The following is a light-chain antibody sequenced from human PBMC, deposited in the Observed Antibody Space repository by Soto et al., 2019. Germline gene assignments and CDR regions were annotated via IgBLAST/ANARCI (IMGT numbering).Light chain of an antibody. CDR3: QQYSAKWT. V-gene: IGKV1-5*03. CDR2: KAS. Sequence: DIQMTQSPSTVSASVGDRVTITCRASEGISSWLAWFQQKPGKAPKLLIQKASILESGVPSRFSGSESGTEFTLTISSLQPDDFATYFCQQYSAKWTFGQGTKVEIK. J-gene: IGKJ1*01. CDR1: EGISSW.